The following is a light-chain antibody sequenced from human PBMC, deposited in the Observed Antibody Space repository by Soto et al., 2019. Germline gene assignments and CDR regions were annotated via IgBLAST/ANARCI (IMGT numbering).Light chain of an antibody. CDR1: SSNIGAGYD. CDR3: QSYDSSLSGSYV. J-gene: IGLJ1*01. Sequence: QSLLAQPPPMSRTPGQRVSIPCSGSSSNIGAGYDVHWYQQLPGTAPKLLIYVNSNRPSGVPDRFSGSKSGTSASLAITGLQAEDEADYYCQSYDSSLSGSYVFGTGPKVTVL. V-gene: IGLV1-40*01. CDR2: VNS.